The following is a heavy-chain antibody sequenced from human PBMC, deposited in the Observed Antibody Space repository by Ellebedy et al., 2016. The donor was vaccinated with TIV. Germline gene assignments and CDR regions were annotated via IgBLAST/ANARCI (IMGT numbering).Heavy chain of an antibody. Sequence: GESLKISXKGSGYSFTSYWIGWVRQMPGKGLEWMGIIYPGDSDTRYSPSFQGQVTISADKSISTAYLQWSSLKASDTAMYYCARQAGDYGDYLDDNWFDPWGQGTLVTVSS. CDR1: GYSFTSYW. CDR2: IYPGDSDT. CDR3: ARQAGDYGDYLDDNWFDP. D-gene: IGHD4-17*01. J-gene: IGHJ5*02. V-gene: IGHV5-51*01.